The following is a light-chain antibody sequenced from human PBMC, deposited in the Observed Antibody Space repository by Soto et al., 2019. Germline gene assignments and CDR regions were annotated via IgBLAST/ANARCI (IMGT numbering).Light chain of an antibody. J-gene: IGKJ4*01. CDR2: VAS. CDR1: QTVMSY. V-gene: IGKV1-39*01. CDR3: QQTYRFPLT. Sequence: DIEMTQSPASLSTSVGDRVTITCRAGQTVMSYLHWYQQKPGQAPNLLIYVASYLHSGVPSRFSGSGSGTVLTLTITNVQPEDSATYFCQQTYRFPLTFGGGTKVEI.